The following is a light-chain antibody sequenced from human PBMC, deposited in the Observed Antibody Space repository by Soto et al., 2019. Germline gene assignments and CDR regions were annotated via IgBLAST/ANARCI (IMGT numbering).Light chain of an antibody. CDR3: SSYTTSNTRQIV. Sequence: QPALTQPASVSGSPGQSITISCTGTSSDVGGYNYVSWYQHHPGKAPKLMIFDVSNRPSGVSNRFSGSKSGNTASLTISGLQPEDEADYYCSSYTTSNTRQIVFGTGTKLPS. CDR1: SSDVGGYNY. CDR2: DVS. V-gene: IGLV2-14*03. J-gene: IGLJ1*01.